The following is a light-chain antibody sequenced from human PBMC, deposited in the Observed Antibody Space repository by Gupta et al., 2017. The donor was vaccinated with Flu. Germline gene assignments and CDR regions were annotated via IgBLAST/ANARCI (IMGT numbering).Light chain of an antibody. Sequence: GERATLSCRASQSVSISLVWYQQRLGQAPRLLIYDTSNRATGIPARFSGSGSGTDFTLTISSLEPEDFAVYYCQQSSNWPLTFGGGTKVEIK. V-gene: IGKV3-11*01. CDR1: QSVSIS. CDR2: DTS. CDR3: QQSSNWPLT. J-gene: IGKJ4*01.